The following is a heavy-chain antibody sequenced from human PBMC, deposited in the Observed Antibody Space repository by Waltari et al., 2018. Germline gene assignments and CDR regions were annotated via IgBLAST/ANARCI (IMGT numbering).Heavy chain of an antibody. CDR3: TKRAESNGWTGWIFDY. D-gene: IGHD6-19*01. V-gene: IGHV3-23*04. J-gene: IGHJ4*02. CDR2: ISGSGGNT. Sequence: EVQLVESGGGLVQPGGSLRLSCAASGFTFSSYAMSWVRQAPGKGLEWVSAISGSGGNTYYADSVKGRFTISRDNSKNTLYLQMNSLRAEDTAVYYCTKRAESNGWTGWIFDYWGQGTLVTVSS. CDR1: GFTFSSYA.